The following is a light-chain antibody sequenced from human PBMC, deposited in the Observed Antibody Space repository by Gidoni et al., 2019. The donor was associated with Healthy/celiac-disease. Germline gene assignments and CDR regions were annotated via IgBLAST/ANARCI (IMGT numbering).Light chain of an antibody. CDR3: SSYTSSSTLDV. CDR2: DVS. Sequence: QSALTQPASVSGSPGQSITISCTGTSSDVGGYNYVSWYQQHPVKAPKLMIYDVSNRTSGVSNRFSGSKSGNTASLTISGLQAEDDADYYCSSYTSSSTLDVFGGGTKLTVL. CDR1: SSDVGGYNY. J-gene: IGLJ3*02. V-gene: IGLV2-14*01.